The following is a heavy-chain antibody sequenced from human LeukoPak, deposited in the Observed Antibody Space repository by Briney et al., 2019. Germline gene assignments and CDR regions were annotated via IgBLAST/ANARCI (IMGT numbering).Heavy chain of an antibody. V-gene: IGHV3-23*01. CDR3: AKDGNWARFEN. CDR2: ISDGGGRT. Sequence: GGSLRLSCAASGFTFSSYAMSWVRQAPGKGLEWVSSISDGGGRTYYADSVKGRFTISRDNSKNTLYLQMNSPRAEDTAAYYCAKDGNWARFENWGQGTLVTVSS. J-gene: IGHJ4*02. D-gene: IGHD7-27*01. CDR1: GFTFSSYA.